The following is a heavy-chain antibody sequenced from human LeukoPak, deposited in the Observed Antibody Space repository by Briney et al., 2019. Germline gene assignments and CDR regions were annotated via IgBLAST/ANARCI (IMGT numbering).Heavy chain of an antibody. V-gene: IGHV4-34*01. CDR2: INHSGST. D-gene: IGHD2-2*01. J-gene: IGHJ4*02. CDR3: ARVRWRDIVVVPAAPVKRYFDY. Sequence: SETLSLTCAVYGGSFSGYYWSWIRQPPGKGLEWIGEINHSGSTNYNPSLKGRVTISVDTSKNQFSLKLSSVTAADTAVYYCARVRWRDIVVVPAAPVKRYFDYWGQGTLVTVSS. CDR1: GGSFSGYY.